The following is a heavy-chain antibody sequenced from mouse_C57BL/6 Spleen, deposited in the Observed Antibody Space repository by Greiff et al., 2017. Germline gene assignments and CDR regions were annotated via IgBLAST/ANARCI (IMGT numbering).Heavy chain of an antibody. Sequence: EVKLVESGGGLVQPKGSLKLSCAASGFSFNTYAMNWVRQAPGKGLEWVARIRSKSNNYATYYADSVKDRFTISRDDSESMLYLQMNNLKTEDTAMYYCVRPPFTTVDGYAMDYWGQGTSVTVSS. V-gene: IGHV10-1*01. CDR1: GFSFNTYA. CDR2: IRSKSNNYAT. J-gene: IGHJ4*01. D-gene: IGHD1-1*01. CDR3: VRPPFTTVDGYAMDY.